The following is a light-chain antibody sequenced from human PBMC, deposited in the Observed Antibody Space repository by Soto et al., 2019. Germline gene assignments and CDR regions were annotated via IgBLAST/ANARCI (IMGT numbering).Light chain of an antibody. CDR1: QSVSSSY. CDR2: GAS. V-gene: IGKV3-20*01. CDR3: QQYATSYWT. J-gene: IGKJ1*01. Sequence: EIVLTQSPGTLSLSPGERATLSCRASQSVSSSYLAWYQQKPGQAPRLLIYGASSRATGIPDRFSGSGSGTVFTLTITRLAPEDSAVYYCQQYATSYWTFGQGTKVEIK.